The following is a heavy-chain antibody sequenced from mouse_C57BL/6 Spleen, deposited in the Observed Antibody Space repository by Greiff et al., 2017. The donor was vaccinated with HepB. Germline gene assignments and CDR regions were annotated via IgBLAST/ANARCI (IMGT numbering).Heavy chain of an antibody. CDR3: ASDYYGSSPYAMDY. V-gene: IGHV1-81*01. Sequence: VKLMESGAELARPGASVKLSCKASGYTFTSYGISWVKQRTGQGLEWIGEIYPRSGNTYYNEKFKGKATLTADKSSSTAYMELRSLTSEDSAVYFCASDYYGSSPYAMDYWGQGTSVTVSS. CDR2: IYPRSGNT. D-gene: IGHD1-1*01. J-gene: IGHJ4*01. CDR1: GYTFTSYG.